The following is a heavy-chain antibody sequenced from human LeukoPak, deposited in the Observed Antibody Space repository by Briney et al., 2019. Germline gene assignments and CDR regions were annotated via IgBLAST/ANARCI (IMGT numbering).Heavy chain of an antibody. CDR2: IYPGDYDT. D-gene: IGHD3-10*01. J-gene: IGHJ4*02. Sequence: GESLKISCKGSGYSFTSYWIGWVRQMPGKGLEWMGIIYPGDYDTRYSPSFQGQVTISADKSISTAYLQWSSLKASDTAMYYCAKLTYYYDSDTFYPSDSWGQGTLVTVSS. V-gene: IGHV5-51*01. CDR3: AKLTYYYDSDTFYPSDS. CDR1: GYSFTSYW.